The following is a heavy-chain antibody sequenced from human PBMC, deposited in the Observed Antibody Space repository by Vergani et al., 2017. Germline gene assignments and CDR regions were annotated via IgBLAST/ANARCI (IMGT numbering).Heavy chain of an antibody. D-gene: IGHD5-12*01. CDR1: GITFWKFG. CDR3: TKGSVYYHDSAGHGYDPYTGFDL. CDR2: ISWNSGAV. Sequence: EVQLVTSGGGLVQPGGSLRLSCAASGITFWKFGMHWVRQGPGKGLEWVSGISWNSGAVDYADSVRGRFTISRDNAKNSLFLEMNSLRFEDTAVYFCTKGSVYYHDSAGHGYDPYTGFDLWGQGTLVTVSS. J-gene: IGHJ3*01. V-gene: IGHV3-9*01.